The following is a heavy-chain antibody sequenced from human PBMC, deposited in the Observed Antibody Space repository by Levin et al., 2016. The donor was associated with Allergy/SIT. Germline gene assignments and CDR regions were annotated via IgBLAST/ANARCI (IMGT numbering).Heavy chain of an antibody. CDR1: GFTVSSNY. V-gene: IGHV3-53*01. CDR3: ARGAIMVRGVMVYYYGMDV. J-gene: IGHJ6*02. Sequence: GGSLRLSCAASGFTVSSNYMSWVRQAPGKGLEWVSVIYSGGSTYYADSVKGRFTISRDNSKNTLYLQMNSLRAEDTAVYYCARGAIMVRGVMVYYYGMDVWGQGTTVTVSS. D-gene: IGHD3-10*01. CDR2: IYSGGST.